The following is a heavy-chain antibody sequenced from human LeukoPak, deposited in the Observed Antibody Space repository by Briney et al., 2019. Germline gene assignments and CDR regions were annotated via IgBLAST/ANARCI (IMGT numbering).Heavy chain of an antibody. Sequence: PSETLSLTCTVSGGSISSYYWSWIRQPPGKGLEWIGYIYYSGSTNYNPSLKSRATISVDTSKNQFSLKLSSVTAADTAVYYCARVDILTGYTFDYWGQGTLVTVSS. CDR3: ARVDILTGYTFDY. V-gene: IGHV4-59*01. D-gene: IGHD3-9*01. CDR2: IYYSGST. J-gene: IGHJ4*02. CDR1: GGSISSYY.